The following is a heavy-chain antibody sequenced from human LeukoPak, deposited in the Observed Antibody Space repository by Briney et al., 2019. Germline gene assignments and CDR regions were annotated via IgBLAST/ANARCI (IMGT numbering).Heavy chain of an antibody. V-gene: IGHV4-39*01. CDR2: IYPNGAT. D-gene: IGHD3-22*01. CDR1: GGSISGSSYH. Sequence: ASETLSLTCTVSGGSISGSSYHWGWLRQPPGKGLEWIGIIYPNGATYYNPSLKSRVTISVDTSKNQFSLKLSSVTATDTAVYFCARQNSSGLDSWGQGTLVTVSS. CDR3: ARQNSSGLDS. J-gene: IGHJ4*02.